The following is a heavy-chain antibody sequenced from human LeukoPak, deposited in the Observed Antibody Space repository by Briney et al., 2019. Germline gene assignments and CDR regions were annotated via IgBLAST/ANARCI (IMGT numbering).Heavy chain of an antibody. CDR2: ISGRAGNM. J-gene: IGHJ4*02. Sequence: GGSLRLSCAASGFTFRSYDMNGVPQARGKGLEWVSFISGRAGNMSYADSVRGRLTLSRDNAQKSLYLQMNSMRAEDTAVYYCARDWSLDYWGPGTLVTVSS. V-gene: IGHV3-48*03. CDR1: GFTFRSYD. D-gene: IGHD2-8*02. CDR3: ARDWSLDY.